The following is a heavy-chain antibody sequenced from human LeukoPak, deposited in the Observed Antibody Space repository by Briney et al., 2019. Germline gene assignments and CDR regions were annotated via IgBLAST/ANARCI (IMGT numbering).Heavy chain of an antibody. CDR3: AREGLYSGYGYDAFDI. J-gene: IGHJ3*02. CDR1: GYTFTGYY. CDR2: INPNSGGT. D-gene: IGHD5-12*01. V-gene: IGHV1-2*02. Sequence: GASVKVSCKASGYTFTGYYMHWVRQAPGQGLEWMGWINPNSGGTNYAQKFQGRVTMTRDTSTSTAYMELSRLRSDDTAVYYCAREGLYSGYGYDAFDIWGQGTMVTVSS.